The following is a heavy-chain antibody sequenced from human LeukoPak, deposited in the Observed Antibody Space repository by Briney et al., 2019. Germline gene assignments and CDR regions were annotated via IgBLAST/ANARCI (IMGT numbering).Heavy chain of an antibody. CDR3: ARDFSAQVPVTIHDNWFDP. CDR1: GFTFRSYW. V-gene: IGHV3-7*01. CDR2: IRQDGSEK. J-gene: IGHJ5*02. Sequence: GGSLRLSCAASGFTFRSYWMSWLRQAPGKGPEWVANIRQDGSEKYYMDSVKGRFTISRDNAKKSLYLQMNSPRADDTAMYYCARDFSAQVPVTIHDNWFDPWGQGTLVIVSS. D-gene: IGHD2-2*01.